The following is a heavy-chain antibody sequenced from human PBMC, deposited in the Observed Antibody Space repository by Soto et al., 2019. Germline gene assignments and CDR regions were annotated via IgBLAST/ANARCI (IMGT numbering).Heavy chain of an antibody. CDR1: DRSSSGYY. J-gene: IGHJ3*01. V-gene: IGHV4-34*01. CDR3: AGCYWDIVVVRARLRAVDF. Sequence: PSETLSSTCADYDRSSSGYYWSVIPDPPGKWREWIGEINHSGSTAYNPSLYTRVTKSVDTSKNQMSLKLSSVNAADTAAYYCAGCYWDIVVVRARLRAVDFWGQGTMVTVSS. D-gene: IGHD2-2*01. CDR2: INHSGST.